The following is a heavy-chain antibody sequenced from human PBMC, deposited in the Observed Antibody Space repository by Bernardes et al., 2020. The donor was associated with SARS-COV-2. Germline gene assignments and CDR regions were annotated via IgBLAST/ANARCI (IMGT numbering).Heavy chain of an antibody. CDR3: AKDYAIVQRRPMGSTQFDN. CDR1: GFTFSSYA. V-gene: IGHV3-23*01. D-gene: IGHD1-1*01. CDR2: ITSGGST. Sequence: GGSLRLSCAASGFTFSSYAMTWVRQAPGKGLEWVSAITSGGSTYYADSVKGRFTISRDNSKSMLFLQMSSLRVEDTAVYYCAKDYAIVQRRPMGSTQFDNWGQGILVTVSS. J-gene: IGHJ4*02.